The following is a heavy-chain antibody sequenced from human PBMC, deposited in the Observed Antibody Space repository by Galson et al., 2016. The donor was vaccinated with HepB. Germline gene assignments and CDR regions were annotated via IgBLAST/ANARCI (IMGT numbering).Heavy chain of an antibody. D-gene: IGHD6-13*01. Sequence: SLRLSCAASGFTFSSYGMHWVRQAPGKGLEWVAVISYDGSNKYYADSVKGRFTISRDNSKNTLHLQMNSLRGDDTAVYYCAKDLEGSSWTPGDYGMDIWGPGTTVTVSS. V-gene: IGHV3-30*18. CDR1: GFTFSSYG. CDR3: AKDLEGSSWTPGDYGMDI. CDR2: ISYDGSNK. J-gene: IGHJ6*02.